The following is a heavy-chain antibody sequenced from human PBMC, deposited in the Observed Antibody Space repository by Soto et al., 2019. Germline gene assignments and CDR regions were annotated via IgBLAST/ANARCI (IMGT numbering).Heavy chain of an antibody. J-gene: IGHJ6*02. CDR1: GYTFTSYA. D-gene: IGHD3-3*01. CDR2: INAGNGNT. Sequence: QVQLVQSGAEVKKPGASVKVSCKASGYTFTSYAMHWVRQAPGQRLEWMGWINAGNGNTKYSQKFQGRVTITRDTSASTAYMELSSLRSEDTAVYYFARETLYYDFWSGYYGVSGTHHYGMDVWGQGTTVTVSS. V-gene: IGHV1-3*01. CDR3: ARETLYYDFWSGYYGVSGTHHYGMDV.